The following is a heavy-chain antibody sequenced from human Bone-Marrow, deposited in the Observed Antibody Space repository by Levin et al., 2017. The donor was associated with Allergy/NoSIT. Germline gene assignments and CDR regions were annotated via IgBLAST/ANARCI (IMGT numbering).Heavy chain of an antibody. D-gene: IGHD6-13*01. J-gene: IGHJ4*02. V-gene: IGHV1-3*04. CDR2: INTGNGNT. CDR3: ARDDSTTWYGGIDS. CDR1: GYTFTSHG. Sequence: ASVKVSCKASGYTFTSHGIHWVRQTPGQRLEWMGWINTGNGNTQYSQKFQGRVTIGRDTFASTAYMELNYLTSEDTAVYYCARDDSTTWYGGIDSWGQGTLVTVSS.